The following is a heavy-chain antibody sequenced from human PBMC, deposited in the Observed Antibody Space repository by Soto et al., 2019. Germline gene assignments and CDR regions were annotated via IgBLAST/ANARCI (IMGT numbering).Heavy chain of an antibody. CDR2: INPSGGST. V-gene: IGHV1-46*03. J-gene: IGHJ5*02. CDR1: GYTFTSYY. Sequence: GASVKVSCKAPGYTFTSYYMHWVRQAPGQGLEWMGIINPSGGSTSYAQKFQGRVTMTRDTSTSTVYMELSSLRSEDTAVYYFARGLPGGSGSYYIFNWFDPWGQGTLVTVSS. D-gene: IGHD3-10*01. CDR3: ARGLPGGSGSYYIFNWFDP.